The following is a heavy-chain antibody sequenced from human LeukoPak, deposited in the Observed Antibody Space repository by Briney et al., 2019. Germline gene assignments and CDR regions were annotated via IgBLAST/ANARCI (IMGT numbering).Heavy chain of an antibody. V-gene: IGHV4-59*01. CDR1: GGSISSYY. CDR3: ATYSQGFLEWLDPIYYYYGMDV. D-gene: IGHD3-3*01. CDR2: IYYSGST. J-gene: IGHJ6*02. Sequence: SETLSLTCTVSGGSISSYYWSWIRQPPGKGLEWIGYIYYSGSTNYNPSLKSRVTISVDTSKNQFSLKLSSVTAADTAVYYCATYSQGFLEWLDPIYYYYGMDVWGQGTTVTVSS.